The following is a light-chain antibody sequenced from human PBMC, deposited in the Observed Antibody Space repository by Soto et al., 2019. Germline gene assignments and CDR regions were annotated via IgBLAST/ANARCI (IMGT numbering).Light chain of an antibody. CDR1: QSIINW. J-gene: IGKJ1*01. Sequence: DVQMTQSPSTLSASVGGRVTITCRASQSIINWLAWYQQKPGKAPKLLIYGASSLESGVPSRFSGSGSGTEFTLTITNLQPDDFATYYCQHYDSFSGTFGQGTKVEIE. CDR3: QHYDSFSGT. V-gene: IGKV1-5*01. CDR2: GAS.